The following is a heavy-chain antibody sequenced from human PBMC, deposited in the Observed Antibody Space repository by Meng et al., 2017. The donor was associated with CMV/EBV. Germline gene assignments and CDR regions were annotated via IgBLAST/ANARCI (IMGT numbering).Heavy chain of an antibody. Sequence: SETLSLTCTVSGGSISSYYWSWIRQPPGKGLEWTGYIYYSGSTNYNPSLKSRVTISVDTSKNQFSLKLSSVTAADTAVYYCARGLYSSSWTWFDPWGQGTLVTVSS. CDR2: IYYSGST. CDR3: ARGLYSSSWTWFDP. V-gene: IGHV4-59*01. J-gene: IGHJ5*02. CDR1: GGSISSYY. D-gene: IGHD6-13*01.